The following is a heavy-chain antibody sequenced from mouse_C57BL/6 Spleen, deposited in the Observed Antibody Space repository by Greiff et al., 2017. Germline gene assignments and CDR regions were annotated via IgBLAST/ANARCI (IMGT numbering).Heavy chain of an antibody. Sequence: VQLQQPGAELVKPGASVKISCIASGYAFSSYWKNWVKQRPGKGLEWIGQIYPGDGDTNYNGKFKGKATLTADKSSSTAYMQLSSLTSEDSAVYVCARDGYYLAWFAYWGQGTLVTVSA. CDR1: GYAFSSYW. CDR3: ARDGYYLAWFAY. V-gene: IGHV1-80*01. D-gene: IGHD2-3*01. CDR2: IYPGDGDT. J-gene: IGHJ3*01.